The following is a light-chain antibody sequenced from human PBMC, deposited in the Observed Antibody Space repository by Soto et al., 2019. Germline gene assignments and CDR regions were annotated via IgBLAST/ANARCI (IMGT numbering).Light chain of an antibody. V-gene: IGLV2-11*01. J-gene: IGLJ1*01. CDR1: SSDVGVYNY. Sequence: QSVLTQPRSVSGSPGQSVTISCTGTSSDVGVYNYVSWYQQYPGKAPKIMIYDVSKRPSGVPDRFSGSKSDNTASLTISGLQAEDEADYYCSSYAGSNNYVFGTGTKVTVL. CDR3: SSYAGSNNYV. CDR2: DVS.